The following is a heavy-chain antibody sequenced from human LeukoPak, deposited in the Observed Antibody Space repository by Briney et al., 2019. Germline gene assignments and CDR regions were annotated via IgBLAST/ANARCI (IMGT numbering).Heavy chain of an antibody. CDR3: AKVDSGIVATGSPYFDY. J-gene: IGHJ4*02. Sequence: GGSLRLSCAASGFTFSSFAMSWVRQAPGKGLEWVSAITGGGGNTYYADSVKGRFTISRDNSKNTLYLQMNSLRAEDTAVYYCAKVDSGIVATGSPYFDYWGQGTLVTVSS. D-gene: IGHD6-13*01. CDR2: ITGGGGNT. V-gene: IGHV3-23*01. CDR1: GFTFSSFA.